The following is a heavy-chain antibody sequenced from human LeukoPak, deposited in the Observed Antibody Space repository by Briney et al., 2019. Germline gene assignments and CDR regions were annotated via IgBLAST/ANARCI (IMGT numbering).Heavy chain of an antibody. Sequence: PSETLSLTCTISGGSISSYYWSWIRQPPGKGLEWIGYIYYSGSTNYNPSLKSRVTISVDTSKNQFSLKLSSVTAADTAVYYCATAVTRVLWFGSWGQGTLVTVSS. CDR3: ATAVTRVLWFGS. V-gene: IGHV4-59*01. CDR1: GGSISSYY. J-gene: IGHJ5*01. CDR2: IYYSGST. D-gene: IGHD3-10*01.